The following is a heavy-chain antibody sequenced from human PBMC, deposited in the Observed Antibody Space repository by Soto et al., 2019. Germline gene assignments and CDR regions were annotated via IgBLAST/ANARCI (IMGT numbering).Heavy chain of an antibody. Sequence: SETLSLTCAVYGGSFSGYYWSWIRQPPGKGLEWIGEINHSGSTNYNPSLKSRVTISVDTSKNQFSLKLSSVTAADTAVYYCARVAGEAIYSGYPTNWGQGPLVTVSS. CDR1: GGSFSGYY. V-gene: IGHV4-34*01. CDR2: INHSGST. CDR3: ARVAGEAIYSGYPTN. D-gene: IGHD5-12*01. J-gene: IGHJ4*02.